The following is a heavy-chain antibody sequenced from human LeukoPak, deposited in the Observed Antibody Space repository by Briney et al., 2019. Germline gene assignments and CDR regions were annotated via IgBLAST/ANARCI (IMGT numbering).Heavy chain of an antibody. Sequence: ASVKVSCKASGYTFTSYDINWVRQATGQGLEWMGWMNPNSGNTGYAQKFQGRVTMTRNTSISTAYMELSSLRSEDTAVYYCARGPFYDILTGYWGDYYYYGMDVWGQGTTVTVSS. CDR1: GYTFTSYD. D-gene: IGHD3-9*01. CDR2: MNPNSGNT. V-gene: IGHV1-8*01. J-gene: IGHJ6*02. CDR3: ARGPFYDILTGYWGDYYYYGMDV.